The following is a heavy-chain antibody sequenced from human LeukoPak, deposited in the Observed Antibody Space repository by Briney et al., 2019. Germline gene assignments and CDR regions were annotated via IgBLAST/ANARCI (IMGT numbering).Heavy chain of an antibody. V-gene: IGHV3-74*01. CDR1: GFTFSSYW. D-gene: IGHD5-24*01. CDR2: INRDGRST. Sequence: PRGSLRLSCAASGFTFSSYWMHWVRQAPGKGLVWVSRINRDGRSTSYADSVTGRFTVSRDNAKNTLYLQMNSLRAEDTAVYYCVRDVWGDRDGFFDNWGQGTLVTVSS. CDR3: VRDVWGDRDGFFDN. J-gene: IGHJ4*02.